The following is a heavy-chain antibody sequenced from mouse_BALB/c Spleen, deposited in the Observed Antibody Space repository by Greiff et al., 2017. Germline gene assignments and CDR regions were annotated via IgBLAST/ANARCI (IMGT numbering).Heavy chain of an antibody. V-gene: IGHV3-8*02. CDR3: ARSYGNYVKDYFDY. J-gene: IGHJ2*01. D-gene: IGHD2-1*01. Sequence: EVMLVESGPSLVKPSQTLSLTCSVTGDSITSGYWNWIRKFPGNKLEYMGYISYSGSTYYNPSLKSRISITRDTSKNQYYLQLNSVTTEDTATYYCARSYGNYVKDYFDYWGQGTTLTVSA. CDR1: GDSITSGY. CDR2: ISYSGST.